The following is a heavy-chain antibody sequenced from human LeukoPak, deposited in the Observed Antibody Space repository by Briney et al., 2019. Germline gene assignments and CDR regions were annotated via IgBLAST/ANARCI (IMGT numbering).Heavy chain of an antibody. CDR3: ARQWNDYVWGSYRYSFDY. D-gene: IGHD3-16*02. Sequence: PSETLSLTCTVSGGSISSSSYYWGWIRQPPGKGLEWIGSIYYSGSTYYNPSLKSRVTISVDTSKNQFSLKLSSVTAADTAVYYCARQWNDYVWGSYRYSFDYWDQGTLVTVSS. CDR1: GGSISSSSYY. CDR2: IYYSGST. V-gene: IGHV4-39*01. J-gene: IGHJ4*02.